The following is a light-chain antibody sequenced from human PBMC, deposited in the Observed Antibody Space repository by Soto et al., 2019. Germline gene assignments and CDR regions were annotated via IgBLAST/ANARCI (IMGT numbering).Light chain of an antibody. CDR3: QSYDKTLSGVV. J-gene: IGLJ2*01. Sequence: QPVLTQPPSVSGAPGQRVTISCTGSSTNIGAGYDVHWYQQLPGTAPKLLIYGNTIRPSGVPDRFSGSKSGTSASLAITGLQAEDEADYYCQSYDKTLSGVVFGGGTKVTVL. V-gene: IGLV1-40*01. CDR1: STNIGAGYD. CDR2: GNT.